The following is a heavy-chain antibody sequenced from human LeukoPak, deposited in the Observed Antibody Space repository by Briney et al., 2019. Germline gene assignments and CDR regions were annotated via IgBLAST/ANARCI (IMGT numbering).Heavy chain of an antibody. Sequence: ASVKVSCKASGYTFTSYYMHWVRQAPGQGLEWMGIINPSGGSTSYAQKFQGRVTTTRNTSISTAYMELSSLRSEDTAVYYCARRGWKYSYGSNDYWGQGTLVTVSS. J-gene: IGHJ4*02. CDR2: INPSGGST. CDR3: ARRGWKYSYGSNDY. D-gene: IGHD5-18*01. V-gene: IGHV1-46*01. CDR1: GYTFTSYY.